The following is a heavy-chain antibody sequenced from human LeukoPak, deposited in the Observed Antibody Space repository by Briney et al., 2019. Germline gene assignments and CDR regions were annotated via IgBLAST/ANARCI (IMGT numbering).Heavy chain of an antibody. J-gene: IGHJ5*02. D-gene: IGHD3-22*01. Sequence: ASVKVSCKASGYTFTSYGINWVRQAPGQGLEWMGWISAYNGNTNYAQKLQGRVTMTTDTSTNTAYMELRSLRSDDTAVYYCAAIPYYYDSSGYYWFDPWGQGTLVTVSS. CDR3: AAIPYYYDSSGYYWFDP. CDR1: GYTFTSYG. V-gene: IGHV1-18*01. CDR2: ISAYNGNT.